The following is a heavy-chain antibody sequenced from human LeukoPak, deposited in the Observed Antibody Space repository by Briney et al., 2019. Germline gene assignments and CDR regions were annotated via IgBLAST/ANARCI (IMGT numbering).Heavy chain of an antibody. V-gene: IGHV3-66*01. D-gene: IGHD3-10*01. J-gene: IGHJ4*02. CDR3: AREAITMVRGVIISGYYFDY. Sequence: GGSLRLSCAASGFTVSSNYMSWVRQAPGKGLEWVSVIYSGGSTYYADSVKGRFTISRDNSKNTLYLQMNSLRAEDTAVYYCAREAITMVRGVIISGYYFDYWGQGTLVTVSS. CDR2: IYSGGST. CDR1: GFTVSSNY.